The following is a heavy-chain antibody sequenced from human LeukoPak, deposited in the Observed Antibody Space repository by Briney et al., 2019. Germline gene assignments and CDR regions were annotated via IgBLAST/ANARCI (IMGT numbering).Heavy chain of an antibody. CDR2: IYYSGST. J-gene: IGHJ4*02. Sequence: PSETLPLTCTVSGGSISSSSYYWGWIRQPPGKGLEWIGSIYYSGSTYYNPSLKSRVTISVDTSKNQFSLKLSSVTAADTAVYYCARRRSGPFFDYWGQGTLVTVSS. CDR3: ARRRSGPFFDY. D-gene: IGHD3-10*01. V-gene: IGHV4-39*01. CDR1: GGSISSSSYY.